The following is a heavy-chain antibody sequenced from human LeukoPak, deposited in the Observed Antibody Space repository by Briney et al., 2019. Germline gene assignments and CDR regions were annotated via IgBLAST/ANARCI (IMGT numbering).Heavy chain of an antibody. J-gene: IGHJ6*03. D-gene: IGHD5-18*01. CDR2: INDRGIAT. Sequence: GDSLRLSCAASGFTFSSYWMIWFRQAPGKGLEWVSTINDRGIATYYADSVKGRFTISRDNSKNTLSLQVSSLRAEDTAIYYCAKGLKTAVGPYKGYHYYMDVWGKGTTVTVSS. CDR3: AKGLKTAVGPYKGYHYYMDV. V-gene: IGHV3-23*01. CDR1: GFTFSSYW.